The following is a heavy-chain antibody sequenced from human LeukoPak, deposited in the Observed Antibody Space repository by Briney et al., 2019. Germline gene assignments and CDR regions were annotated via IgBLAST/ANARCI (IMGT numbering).Heavy chain of an antibody. J-gene: IGHJ4*02. D-gene: IGHD2-21*02. Sequence: ASVKVSCKASGYTFTSYDINWVRQATGRGLEWMGWMNPNSGNTGYAQKFQGRVTMTRNTSISTAYMELSSLRSEDTAVYYCARGGGDPGLADFDYWGQGTLVTVSS. CDR3: ARGGGDPGLADFDY. V-gene: IGHV1-8*01. CDR2: MNPNSGNT. CDR1: GYTFTSYD.